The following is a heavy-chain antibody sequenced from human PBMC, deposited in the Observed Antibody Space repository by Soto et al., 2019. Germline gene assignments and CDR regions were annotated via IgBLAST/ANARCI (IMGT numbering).Heavy chain of an antibody. CDR3: AREDNWNDEPLDY. J-gene: IGHJ4*02. CDR1: GFTLSSFW. V-gene: IGHV3-74*01. D-gene: IGHD1-20*01. CDR2: INSDGSST. Sequence: EVQLVESGGGLVQPGGSLRLSCAASGFTLSSFWMHWVRQAPGKGLVWVSRINSDGSSTTYADSVKGRFTISRDNAKNTLYLQMNSLRAEDTAMYYCAREDNWNDEPLDYWGQGTLVTVSS.